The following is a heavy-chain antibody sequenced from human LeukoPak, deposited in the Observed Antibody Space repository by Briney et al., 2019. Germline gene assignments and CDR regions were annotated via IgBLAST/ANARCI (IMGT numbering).Heavy chain of an antibody. CDR1: GFTFSSYA. V-gene: IGHV3-23*01. J-gene: IGHJ5*02. CDR3: VSPPTYDSSGYSPFDP. CDR2: ISGSAGST. Sequence: PGGSLRLSCAASGFTFSSYAMSWVRQAPGKGLEWVSAISGSAGSTYYADSVKGRFSISRDNSMNTLYLQMNSLRAEDTAVYYCVSPPTYDSSGYSPFDPWGQGTLVTVSS. D-gene: IGHD3-22*01.